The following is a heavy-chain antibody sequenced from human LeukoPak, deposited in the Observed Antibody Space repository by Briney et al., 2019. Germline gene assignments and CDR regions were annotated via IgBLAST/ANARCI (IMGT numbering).Heavy chain of an antibody. CDR3: ARVGNTFITGTRLFDY. D-gene: IGHD1-7*01. J-gene: IGHJ4*02. Sequence: GGSLRLSCAASGFTFSSYSMNWVRRAPGKGLEWVSSISSSSSYIYYADSVKGRFTISRDNAKNSLYLQMNSLRAEDTAVYYCARVGNTFITGTRLFDYWGQGTLVTVSS. CDR2: ISSSSSYI. CDR1: GFTFSSYS. V-gene: IGHV3-21*01.